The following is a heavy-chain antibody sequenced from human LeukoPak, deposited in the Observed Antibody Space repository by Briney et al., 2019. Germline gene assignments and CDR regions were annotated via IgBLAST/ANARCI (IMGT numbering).Heavy chain of an antibody. CDR2: ISYDGSNK. CDR1: GFTFSSYA. Sequence: PGRSLRLSCAASGFTFSSYAMHWVRQAPGKGLEWVAVISYDGSNKYYADSVKGRFTISRDNSKNTLYLQMNSLRAEDAAVYYCAKLSYDFWSGYYDYWGQGTLVTVSS. D-gene: IGHD3-3*01. J-gene: IGHJ4*02. V-gene: IGHV3-30-3*02. CDR3: AKLSYDFWSGYYDY.